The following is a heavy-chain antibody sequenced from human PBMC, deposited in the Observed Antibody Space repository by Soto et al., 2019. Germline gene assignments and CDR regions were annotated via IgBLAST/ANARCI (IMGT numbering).Heavy chain of an antibody. D-gene: IGHD1-1*01. V-gene: IGHV1-8*01. Sequence: QVQLVQSGAEVTKPGASVKVSCKASGYTFTTYDINWVRQATGQGHEWLGWMSPNSGATGYAQKFQGRVTMTRDTSMTTAYMELSNLRSEDTAMYYCARGVDAGVDVWGQGTTVTVSS. J-gene: IGHJ6*02. CDR3: ARGVDAGVDV. CDR1: GYTFTTYD. CDR2: MSPNSGAT.